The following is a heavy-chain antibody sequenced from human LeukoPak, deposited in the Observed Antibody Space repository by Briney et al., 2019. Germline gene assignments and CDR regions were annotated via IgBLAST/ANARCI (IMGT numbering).Heavy chain of an antibody. D-gene: IGHD2-15*01. Sequence: GASVKVSCKASGGTFSSYAISWVRQAPGQGLEWMGWINTNTGNPTYAQGFTGRFVFSLDTSVSTAYLQISSLKAEDTAVYYCARSARTVVAASDYWGQGTLVTVSS. CDR1: GGTFSSYA. CDR3: ARSARTVVAASDY. V-gene: IGHV7-4-1*02. J-gene: IGHJ4*02. CDR2: INTNTGNP.